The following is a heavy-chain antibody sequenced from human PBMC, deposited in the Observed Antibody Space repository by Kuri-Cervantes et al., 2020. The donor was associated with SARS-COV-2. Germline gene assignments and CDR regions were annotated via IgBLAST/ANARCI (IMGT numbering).Heavy chain of an antibody. J-gene: IGHJ4*02. CDR3: ATGYYYDSSGYYLWDY. CDR1: GYTFTSYA. CDR2: ISAYNGNT. V-gene: IGHV1-18*01. Sequence: ASVKVSCKASGYTFTSYAMNWVRQAPGQGLEWMGWISAYNGNTNYAQKLQGRVTMTTDTSTSTAYMELGSLRSDDTAVYYCATGYYYDSSGYYLWDYWGQGTLVTVSS. D-gene: IGHD3-22*01.